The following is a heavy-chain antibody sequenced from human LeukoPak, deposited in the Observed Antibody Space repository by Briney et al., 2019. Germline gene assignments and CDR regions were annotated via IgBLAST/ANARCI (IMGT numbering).Heavy chain of an antibody. CDR2: IYYSGST. CDR1: GGSISSYY. CDR3: ARNGAGVAVSPYARGFDY. V-gene: IGHV4-59*01. Sequence: PSETLSLTCTVSGGSISSYYWSWIRRPPGKGLEWIGYIYYSGSTNYNPSLKSRVTISVDTSKNQFSLKLSSVTAADTAVYYCARNGAGVAVSPYARGFDYWGQGTLVTVSS. D-gene: IGHD6-19*01. J-gene: IGHJ4*02.